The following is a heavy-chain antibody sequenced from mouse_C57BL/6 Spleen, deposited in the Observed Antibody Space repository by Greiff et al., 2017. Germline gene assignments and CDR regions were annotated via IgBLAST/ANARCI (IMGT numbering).Heavy chain of an antibody. D-gene: IGHD2-4*01. Sequence: QVQLQQPGAELVKPGASVKMSCKASGYTFTSYWITWVKQRPGQGLEWIGDIYPGSGSTNYNEKFKSKATLTVDTSSSTAYMQLSSLTSEDSAVYYCARRGLRRAWFAYWGKATLVTVDA. CDR1: GYTFTSYW. V-gene: IGHV1-55*01. CDR2: IYPGSGST. J-gene: IGHJ3*01. CDR3: ARRGLRRAWFAY.